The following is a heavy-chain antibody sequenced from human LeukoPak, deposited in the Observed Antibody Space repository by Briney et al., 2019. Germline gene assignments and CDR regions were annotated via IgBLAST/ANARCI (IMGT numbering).Heavy chain of an antibody. Sequence: PSDTLSLTCTVSGVSISSSYWSWVRQPPGKGLEWVGYIYYSGDSNYNPSLKSRATISVDTSKSQVSLKVSSVTAADTAIYYCARHTYARPFDSWGQGTPVTVSS. D-gene: IGHD6-6*01. CDR1: GVSISSSY. V-gene: IGHV4-59*08. CDR2: IYYSGDS. J-gene: IGHJ4*02. CDR3: ARHTYARPFDS.